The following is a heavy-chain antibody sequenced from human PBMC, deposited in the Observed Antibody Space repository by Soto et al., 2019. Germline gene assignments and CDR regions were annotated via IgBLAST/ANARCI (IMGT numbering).Heavy chain of an antibody. CDR2: IYSSGKT. CDR1: GGSISSGGYY. Sequence: SETLSLTCTVSGGSISSGGYYWSWIRQPAGNGLEWIGRIYSSGKTNYNSSLKSRVTMSVDTSKNQFSLNLGSVTAADTAVYYCARGPGLLPLGYFDYWGQGTLVTVSS. J-gene: IGHJ4*02. CDR3: ARGPGLLPLGYFDY. V-gene: IGHV4-61*02.